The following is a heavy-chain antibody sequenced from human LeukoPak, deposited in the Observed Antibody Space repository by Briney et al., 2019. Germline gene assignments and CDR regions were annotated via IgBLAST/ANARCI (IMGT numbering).Heavy chain of an antibody. CDR1: GFTFSSYS. D-gene: IGHD2-2*01. Sequence: GGSLRLSCAASGFTFSSYSMNWVRQAPGKGLEWVSAISGSGGSTYYADSVKGRFIISRDNSKNTLYLQMNRLRAEDTAVYYCARVGCLRTLGYCSSFTSIDYWGRETLVTVSS. J-gene: IGHJ4*02. CDR3: ARVGCLRTLGYCSSFTSIDY. V-gene: IGHV3-23*01. CDR2: ISGSGGST.